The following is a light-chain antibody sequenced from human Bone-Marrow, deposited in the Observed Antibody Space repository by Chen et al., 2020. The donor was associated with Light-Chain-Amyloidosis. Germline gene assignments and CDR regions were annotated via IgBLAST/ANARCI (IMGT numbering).Light chain of an antibody. J-gene: IGLJ3*02. CDR1: RSSVGANG. V-gene: IGLV1-44*01. Sequence: QSVLTQPLSASGTPGQRVTFSCSGGRSSVGANGVNWSQQLPGADPKLLSFATNRRPSGVPDRFSGSKAGTSASLAISDLQSEDGAHYYCAPLDGRLNGWVFGGGTRLTVL. CDR3: APLDGRLNGWV. CDR2: ATN.